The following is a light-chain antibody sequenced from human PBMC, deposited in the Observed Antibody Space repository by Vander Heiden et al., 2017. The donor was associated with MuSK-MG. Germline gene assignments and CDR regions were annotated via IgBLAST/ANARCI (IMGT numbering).Light chain of an antibody. CDR2: AAS. V-gene: IGKV1-39*01. CDR3: QQSYSTPFT. Sequence: DIQMPQSPSSLSASVGDRVTITCRASQSISSYLNWYQQKPGKAPKLLIYAASSLQSGVPSRVSGSGSGTDFTLTISSLQPEDFATYYCQQSYSTPFTFGHGTKVDIK. J-gene: IGKJ3*01. CDR1: QSISSY.